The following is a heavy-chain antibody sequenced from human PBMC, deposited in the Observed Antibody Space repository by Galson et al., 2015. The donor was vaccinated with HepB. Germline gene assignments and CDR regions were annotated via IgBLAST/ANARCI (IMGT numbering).Heavy chain of an antibody. V-gene: IGHV3-11*06. CDR2: ISSSTTYT. J-gene: IGHJ4*02. CDR1: GFTFSDYY. D-gene: IGHD4-17*01. CDR3: ARVADADYGDHAHFDY. Sequence: SLRLSCAASGFTFSDYYLSWIRPAPGKGLEWLSYISSSTTYTNYADSVKGRFTISGDNAKNSLFLQINSLRAEDTAVYYCARVADADYGDHAHFDYWGQGTLVTVSS.